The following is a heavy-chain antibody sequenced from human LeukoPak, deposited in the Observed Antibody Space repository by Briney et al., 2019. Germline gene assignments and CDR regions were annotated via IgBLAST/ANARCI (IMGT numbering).Heavy chain of an antibody. CDR3: AREGSYYDFWSGYYSRCAFDY. D-gene: IGHD3-3*01. J-gene: IGHJ4*02. V-gene: IGHV4-34*01. CDR2: INHSGST. Sequence: SETLSLTCAVYGGSFSGYYWSWIRQPPGKGLEWIGEINHSGSTNYNPSLKSRVTISVDTSKNQFSLKLSSVTAADTAVYYCAREGSYYDFWSGYYSRCAFDYWGQGTLVTVSS. CDR1: GGSFSGYY.